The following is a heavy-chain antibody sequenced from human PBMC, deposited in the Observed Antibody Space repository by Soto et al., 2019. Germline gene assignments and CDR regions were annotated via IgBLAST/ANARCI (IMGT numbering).Heavy chain of an antibody. CDR3: ARGHVVVVAASYYGTDV. CDR2: IIPIFGTA. D-gene: IGHD2-15*01. V-gene: IGHV1-69*13. Sequence: SVNVSCKASGGTFSSYAISWVRQAPGQGLEWMGGIIPIFGTANYAQKFQGRVTITADESTSTAYMELSSLRSGDTAVYYCARGHVVVVAASYYGTDVWGDGTTVPVSP. J-gene: IGHJ6*04. CDR1: GGTFSSYA.